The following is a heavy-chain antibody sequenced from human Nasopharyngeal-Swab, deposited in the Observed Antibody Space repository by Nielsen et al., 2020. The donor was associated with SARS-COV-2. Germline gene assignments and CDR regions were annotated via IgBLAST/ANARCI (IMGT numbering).Heavy chain of an antibody. J-gene: IGHJ4*02. CDR2: IGGSGGST. D-gene: IGHD1-26*01. CDR3: APRVGATTGLDY. Sequence: GESLKISCAASGFTFSSYAMSWVRQAPGKGLEWVSAIGGSGGSTYYADSVKGRFTISRDNSKNTLYLQMNSLRAEDTAVYYCAPRVGATTGLDYWGQGTLVTVSS. CDR1: GFTFSSYA. V-gene: IGHV3-23*01.